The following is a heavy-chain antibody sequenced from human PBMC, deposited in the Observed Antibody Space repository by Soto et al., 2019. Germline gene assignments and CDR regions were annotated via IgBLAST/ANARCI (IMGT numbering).Heavy chain of an antibody. J-gene: IGHJ5*02. V-gene: IGHV4-59*12. CDR2: VYHLGST. Sequence: PSETLSLTCTVSGGSINDYFWSWIRQPPGKGLEWIGYVYHLGSTDYNPSLKSRVSISLDTSKKRFSLKVRSVTAADTAVYYCARSSHKESWFDPWGQGTLVTVSS. CDR1: GGSINDYF. CDR3: ARSSHKESWFDP. D-gene: IGHD6-19*01.